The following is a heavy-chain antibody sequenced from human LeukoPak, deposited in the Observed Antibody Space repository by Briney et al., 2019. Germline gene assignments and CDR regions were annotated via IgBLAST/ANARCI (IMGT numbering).Heavy chain of an antibody. D-gene: IGHD3-9*01. V-gene: IGHV4-34*01. J-gene: IGHJ5*02. CDR3: ARHEDVLRYFDWLAPFDP. Sequence: SETLSLTCAVYGGSFSGYYWSWIRQPPGKGLEWIGEINHSGSTNYNPSLKSRVTISVDTSKNQFSLKLSSVTAADTAVYYCARHEDVLRYFDWLAPFDPWGQGTLVTVSS. CDR1: GGSFSGYY. CDR2: INHSGST.